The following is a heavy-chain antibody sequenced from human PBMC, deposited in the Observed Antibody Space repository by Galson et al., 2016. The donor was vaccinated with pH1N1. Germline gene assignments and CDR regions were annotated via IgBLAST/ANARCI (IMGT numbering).Heavy chain of an antibody. CDR2: ISAYDGHT. CDR1: GYTFINYG. CDR3: ARDRGVFDI. J-gene: IGHJ3*02. V-gene: IGHV1-18*01. D-gene: IGHD3-10*01. Sequence: SGYTFINYGIAWVRQAPGQGPEWMGWISAYDGHTDYAQNFQGRAAMTIDTSTSTANMELRSLRSDDTAVYYCARDRGVFDIWGQGTRVTVSS.